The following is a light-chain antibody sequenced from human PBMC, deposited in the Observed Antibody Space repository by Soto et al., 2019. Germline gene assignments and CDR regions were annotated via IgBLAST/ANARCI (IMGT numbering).Light chain of an antibody. Sequence: DIQMTQSPSTLSASVGDRVTITCRASQSISTWLAWYQQKTGKAPKVLVHKASSLENGVPSRFSGTGSETEFTLTISSLQPDDFATYYCQHYKHYTESAFGQGTKLEIK. V-gene: IGKV1-5*03. J-gene: IGKJ2*01. CDR1: QSISTW. CDR2: KAS. CDR3: QHYKHYTESA.